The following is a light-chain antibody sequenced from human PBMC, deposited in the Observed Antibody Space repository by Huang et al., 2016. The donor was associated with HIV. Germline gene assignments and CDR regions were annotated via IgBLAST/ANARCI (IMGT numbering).Light chain of an antibody. J-gene: IGKJ1*01. CDR1: QSILYSSNNKNY. Sequence: DIVMTQSPDSLAVSLGDRATINCKSSQSILYSSNNKNYLTWYQQKPGQPPKLLIYGASTRESGVPDRFSGSGSGTDFTLTISSLQAEDVAVYYCQQYYSTPRTFGQGTKVEI. V-gene: IGKV4-1*01. CDR2: GAS. CDR3: QQYYSTPRT.